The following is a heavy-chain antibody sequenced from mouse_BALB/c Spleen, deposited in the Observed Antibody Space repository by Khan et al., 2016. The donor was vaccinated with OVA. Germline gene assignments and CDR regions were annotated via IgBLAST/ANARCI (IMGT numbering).Heavy chain of an antibody. D-gene: IGHD2-13*01. V-gene: IGHV2-2*02. Sequence: QVQLKQSGPGLVQPSQSLSITCTVSGFSLTSYGVHWVRQSPGKGLEWLGVIWSGGSTDYNAAFISRLSISKDNSKSQVFFKMNSLQANDTAIYYCARNGDYVHWYFDVWGAGTTFTVSS. CDR1: GFSLTSYG. J-gene: IGHJ1*01. CDR3: ARNGDYVHWYFDV. CDR2: IWSGGST.